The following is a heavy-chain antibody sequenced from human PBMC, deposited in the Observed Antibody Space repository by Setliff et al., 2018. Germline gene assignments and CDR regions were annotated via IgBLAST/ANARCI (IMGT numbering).Heavy chain of an antibody. V-gene: IGHV3-48*01. CDR3: AREGVDTRSSTDYRYYMDL. Sequence: PGGSLRLSCAASGFAFNTYTMNWVRQAPGKGLEWIAHITSGGSSVSYADSVKGRFAISTDSAKNSLFLQMNTLRAEDTAVYYCAREGVDTRSSTDYRYYMDLWGKGTTVTVSS. CDR2: ITSGGSSV. D-gene: IGHD5-18*01. CDR1: GFAFNTYT. J-gene: IGHJ6*03.